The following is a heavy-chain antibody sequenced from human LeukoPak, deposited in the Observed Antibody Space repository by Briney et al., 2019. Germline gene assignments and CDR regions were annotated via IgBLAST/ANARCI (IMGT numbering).Heavy chain of an antibody. J-gene: IGHJ4*02. V-gene: IGHV3-23*01. CDR3: ANLYRSGWYFDY. CDR1: GVTFSSYA. CDR2: ISGSGGST. Sequence: PGGSLRLSCAASGVTFSSYAMGWVRQAPGKRLEWVSAISGSGGSTYYADSVKGRFTISRDNSKNTVFLQMDSQRAEDTAIYYCANLYRSGWYFDYWGQGTLVTVSS. D-gene: IGHD6-19*01.